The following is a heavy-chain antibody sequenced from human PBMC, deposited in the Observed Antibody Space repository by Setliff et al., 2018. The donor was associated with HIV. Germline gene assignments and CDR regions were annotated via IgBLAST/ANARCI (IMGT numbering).Heavy chain of an antibody. CDR1: GFTFWSHS. Sequence: PGGSLRLSCAASGFTFWSHSMLWVRQAPGKGPEWVANIKTDGSEKFYVDSVKGRFTISRDNSQSTLYLHMSGLRADDTAIYYCANKIDYGQYPSDYRGQGTLVTVSS. J-gene: IGHJ4*02. CDR2: IKTDGSEK. CDR3: ANKIDYGQYPSDY. V-gene: IGHV3-7*03. D-gene: IGHD4-17*01.